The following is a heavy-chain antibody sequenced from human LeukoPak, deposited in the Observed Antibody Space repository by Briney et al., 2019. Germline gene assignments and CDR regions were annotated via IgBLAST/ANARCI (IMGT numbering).Heavy chain of an antibody. CDR1: GFSFSDYY. D-gene: IGHD3-22*01. V-gene: IGHV3-11*04. J-gene: IGHJ4*02. Sequence: PGGSLRLSCAASGFSFSDYYMSWIRQAPGKGLEWVSYISSSGSTIYYADSVKGRFTISRDNAKNSLYLQMNSLRAEDTAVYNCARDKGSGYYFDYWGQGTLVTVSS. CDR3: ARDKGSGYYFDY. CDR2: ISSSGSTI.